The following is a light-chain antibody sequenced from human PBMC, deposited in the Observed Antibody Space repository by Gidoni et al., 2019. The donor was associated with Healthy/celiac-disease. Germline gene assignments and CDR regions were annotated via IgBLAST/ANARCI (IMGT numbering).Light chain of an antibody. CDR3: QQRSNWRLT. V-gene: IGKV3-11*01. J-gene: IGKJ4*01. Sequence: EIVLTQSPATLSLSPGERATLSCWASQSVSSYLAWYQQKPGQAPRLLIYDASNRATGIPARFSGSGSGTDFTLTISSLEPEDFAVYYCQQRSNWRLTFGGGTKVEIK. CDR2: DAS. CDR1: QSVSSY.